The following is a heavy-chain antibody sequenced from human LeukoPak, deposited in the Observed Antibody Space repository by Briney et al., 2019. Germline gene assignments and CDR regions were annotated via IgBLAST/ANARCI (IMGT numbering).Heavy chain of an antibody. Sequence: SETLSLTCAVYGGSFSDYYWSWIRQPPGKGLEWIGEIDHRESTTYNPSLKSRVTISVDTSKNQFSLKLNSVTAADTAVYYCAGRMYYYYGMDVWGQGTTVIVSS. V-gene: IGHV4-34*01. CDR3: AGRMYYYYGMDV. CDR2: IDHREST. J-gene: IGHJ6*02. CDR1: GGSFSDYY.